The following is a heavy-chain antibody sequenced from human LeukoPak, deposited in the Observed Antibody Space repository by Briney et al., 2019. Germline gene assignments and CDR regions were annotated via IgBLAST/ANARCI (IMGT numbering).Heavy chain of an antibody. CDR1: GYTFTSYY. CDR3: ARVFQDTVVVVAPHDAFDI. Sequence: ASVKVSCKASGYTFTSYYMHWVRQAPGQGLEWMGIINPSGGSTSYAQKFQGRVTMTRDTSTSTVYMELSSLRSVDTAVYYCARVFQDTVVVVAPHDAFDIWGQGTMVTVSS. CDR2: INPSGGST. J-gene: IGHJ3*02. D-gene: IGHD2-15*01. V-gene: IGHV1-46*01.